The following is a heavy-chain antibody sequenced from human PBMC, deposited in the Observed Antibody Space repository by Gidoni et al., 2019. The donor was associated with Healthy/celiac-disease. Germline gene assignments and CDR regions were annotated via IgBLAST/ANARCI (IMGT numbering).Heavy chain of an antibody. Sequence: QVQLVESGGGVVQLGRSLRLSCAASGVTFSSYGMHWVRQAPGKGLEWVAVISYDGSNKYYADSVKGRFTISRDNSKNTLYLQMNSLRAEDTAVYYCAKDYRSGWYYFDYWGQGTLVTVSS. V-gene: IGHV3-30*18. D-gene: IGHD6-19*01. CDR2: ISYDGSNK. J-gene: IGHJ4*02. CDR1: GVTFSSYG. CDR3: AKDYRSGWYYFDY.